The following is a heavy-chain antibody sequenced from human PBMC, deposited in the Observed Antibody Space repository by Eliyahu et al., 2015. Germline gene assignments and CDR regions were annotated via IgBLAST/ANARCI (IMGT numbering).Heavy chain of an antibody. CDR2: IYYSGST. CDR3: ARGPYSGSYLARREYFQH. V-gene: IGHV4-39*07. CDR1: GGSXSSSSYY. J-gene: IGHJ1*01. D-gene: IGHD1-26*01. Sequence: QLQLQESGPGLVKPSETLSLTCTVSGGSXSSSSYYWGWIRQPPGKGLEWIGSIYYSGSTYYNPSLKSRVTISVDTSKNQFSLKLSSVTAADTAVYYCARGPYSGSYLARREYFQHWGQGTLVTVSS.